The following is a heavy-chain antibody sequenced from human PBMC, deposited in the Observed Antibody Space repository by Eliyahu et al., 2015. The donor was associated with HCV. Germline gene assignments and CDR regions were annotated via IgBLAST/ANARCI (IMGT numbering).Heavy chain of an antibody. Sequence: QVQLVQSGAEVKKPGASVKVSCKASGYTFTGYYMHWVRQAPGQGLEWMGWINPNSGGTNYAQKFQGRVTMTRDTSISTAYMELSRLRSDDTAVYYCARDLYSSGWYSVAFDIWGQGTMVTVSS. CDR2: INPNSGGT. V-gene: IGHV1-2*02. J-gene: IGHJ3*02. CDR1: GYTFTGYY. D-gene: IGHD6-19*01. CDR3: ARDLYSSGWYSVAFDI.